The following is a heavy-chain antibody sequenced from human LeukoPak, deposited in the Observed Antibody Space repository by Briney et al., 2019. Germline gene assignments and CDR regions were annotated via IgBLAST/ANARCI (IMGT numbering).Heavy chain of an antibody. CDR2: ISAYNGNT. J-gene: IGHJ4*02. CDR1: GYTFTSYG. D-gene: IGHD6-13*01. CDR3: ARDLPTSAYSSSWYEGY. Sequence: ALVKVSCKASGYTFTSYGISWVRQAPGQGLEWMGWISAYNGNTNYAQKLQGRVTMTTDTSTSTAYMELRSLRSDDTAVYYCARDLPTSAYSSSWYEGYWGQGTLVTVSS. V-gene: IGHV1-18*01.